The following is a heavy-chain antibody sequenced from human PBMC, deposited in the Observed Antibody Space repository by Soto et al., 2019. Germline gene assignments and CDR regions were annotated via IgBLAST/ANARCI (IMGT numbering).Heavy chain of an antibody. D-gene: IGHD2-15*01. J-gene: IGHJ5*02. CDR3: ARDRVPMTRWVDWFDP. Sequence: QVQLVQSGAEVKKPGASVKVSCKASGYTFTSYGICWVRQAPGQGLEWMGWISAYNGNTNYAQKLQGRVTMTTDTSTSTAYMELRSLRSDDTAVYYCARDRVPMTRWVDWFDPWGQGTLVTVSS. V-gene: IGHV1-18*01. CDR1: GYTFTSYG. CDR2: ISAYNGNT.